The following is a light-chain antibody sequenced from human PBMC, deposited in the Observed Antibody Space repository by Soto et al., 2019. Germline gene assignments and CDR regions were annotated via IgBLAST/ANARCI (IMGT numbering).Light chain of an antibody. V-gene: IGKV3D-11*01. Sequence: EIVLTXSPATLSLSPGERATLSCRASQGVSSYLAWYQQKPGQAPRLLIYDASNRATGIPARFSGSGPGTDFTLTISSLEPEDFAVYYCQQRSNWPFTFGGGTKVEIK. CDR3: QQRSNWPFT. CDR2: DAS. CDR1: QGVSSY. J-gene: IGKJ4*01.